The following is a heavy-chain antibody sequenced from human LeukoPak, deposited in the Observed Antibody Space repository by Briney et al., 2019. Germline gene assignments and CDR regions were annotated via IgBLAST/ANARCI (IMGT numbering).Heavy chain of an antibody. Sequence: SETLSLTCTVSGGSISSSSYYWGWIRQPPGKGLEWIGNIYYSGNTYYNSSLKSRVTISVDTSKNQFSLRLSSVTAADTAVYYCARDRRGYSTRGVDYWGQGTLVTVSS. CDR1: GGSISSSSYY. CDR2: IYYSGNT. D-gene: IGHD6-13*01. J-gene: IGHJ4*02. V-gene: IGHV4-39*07. CDR3: ARDRRGYSTRGVDY.